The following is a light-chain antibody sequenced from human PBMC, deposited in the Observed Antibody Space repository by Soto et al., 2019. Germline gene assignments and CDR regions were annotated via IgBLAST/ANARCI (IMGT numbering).Light chain of an antibody. V-gene: IGKV3-20*01. J-gene: IGKJ1*01. Sequence: EIVLTHSPGTLSLSPGEIATLSCRASQSVSSSYLAWYQQKPGQAPRLLIYGASSRATGIPDRFSGSGSGTDFTLTISRLEPEDFAVYYCQQYGSSLTWTFGQGTKVDIK. CDR3: QQYGSSLTWT. CDR2: GAS. CDR1: QSVSSSY.